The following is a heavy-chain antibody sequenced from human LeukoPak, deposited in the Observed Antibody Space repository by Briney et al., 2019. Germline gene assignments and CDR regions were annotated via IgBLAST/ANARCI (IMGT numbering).Heavy chain of an antibody. CDR3: ACGVAAAGWLYFDY. V-gene: IGHV4-59*10. Sequence: SETLSLTCAVYGGSLSGYYWSWIRQSPGKGLEWIGRIYSSGTTNYNPSLKSRVTMSIDTTQFSLKLSSVTAADTAVYFCACGVAAAGWLYFDYWGQGSLVTVSS. J-gene: IGHJ4*02. D-gene: IGHD6-13*01. CDR1: GGSLSGYY. CDR2: IYSSGTT.